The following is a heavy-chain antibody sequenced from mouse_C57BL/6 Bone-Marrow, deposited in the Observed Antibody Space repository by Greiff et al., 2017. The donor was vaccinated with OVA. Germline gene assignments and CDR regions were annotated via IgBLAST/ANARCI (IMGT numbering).Heavy chain of an antibody. V-gene: IGHV1-59*01. Sequence: VKLQQPGAELVRPGTSVKLSCKASGYTFTSYWMHWVKQRPGQGLEWIGVIDPSDSYTNYNQKFKGKATLTVDTSSSTAYMQLSSLTSEDSAVYYCARPGPTLDYWGQGTTLTVSS. CDR3: ARPGPTLDY. D-gene: IGHD4-1*01. J-gene: IGHJ2*01. CDR2: IDPSDSYT. CDR1: GYTFTSYW.